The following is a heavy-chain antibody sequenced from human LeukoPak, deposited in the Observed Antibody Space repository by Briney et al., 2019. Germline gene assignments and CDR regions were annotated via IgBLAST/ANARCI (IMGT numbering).Heavy chain of an antibody. CDR2: ISGSGGST. V-gene: IGHV3-23*01. D-gene: IGHD6-19*01. CDR1: GFTFSSHA. J-gene: IGHJ6*02. CDR3: AKRRVTGSGRYYYYGMDV. Sequence: GGSLRLSCAASGFTFSSHAMSWVSQAPGKGLEWVSAISGSGGSTYYADSVKGRFTISRDNSKNTLYLQMNSLRAEDTAVYYCAKRRVTGSGRYYYYGMDVWGQGTTVTVSS.